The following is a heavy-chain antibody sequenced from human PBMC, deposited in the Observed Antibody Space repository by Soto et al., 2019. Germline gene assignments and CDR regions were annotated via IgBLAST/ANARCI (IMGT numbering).Heavy chain of an antibody. J-gene: IGHJ6*02. Sequence: SETLSLTCAVYGGSFSGYYWSWIRQPPGKGLEWIGEINHSGSTNYNPSLKSRVTISVDTSKNQFSLKLSSVTAADTAVYYCARVQRGLRSGSLYHYYYGMDVWGQGTMVTVSS. V-gene: IGHV4-34*01. D-gene: IGHD4-17*01. CDR1: GGSFSGYY. CDR3: ARVQRGLRSGSLYHYYYGMDV. CDR2: INHSGST.